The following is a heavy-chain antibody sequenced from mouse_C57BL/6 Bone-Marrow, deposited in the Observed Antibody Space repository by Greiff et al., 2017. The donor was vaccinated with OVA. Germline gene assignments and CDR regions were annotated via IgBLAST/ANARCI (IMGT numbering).Heavy chain of an antibody. D-gene: IGHD1-1*02. CDR1: GYTFTDHT. CDR2: IYPRDGST. CDR3: ARGEKGLPPLLSMDY. J-gene: IGHJ4*01. V-gene: IGHV1-78*01. Sequence: VQLQQSDAELVKPGASVKISCKVSGYTFTDHTIHWMKQRPEQGLEWIGYIYPRDGSTKYNEKFKGKATLTADKSSSTAYMQLNSLTSEDSAVYFCARGEKGLPPLLSMDYWGQGTSVTVSS.